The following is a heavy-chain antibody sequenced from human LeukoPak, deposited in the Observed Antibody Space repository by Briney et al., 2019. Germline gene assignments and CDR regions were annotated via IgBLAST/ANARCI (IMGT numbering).Heavy chain of an antibody. V-gene: IGHV1-18*01. Sequence: ASVRVSCKASGYTFTSYGISWERQAPGQGLEWMGWISAYNGNTNYAQKLQGRVTMTTDTSTSTAYMELRSLRSDDTAVYYCASSCSSTSCYAEGLGYWGQGTLVTVSS. CDR1: GYTFTSYG. CDR3: ASSCSSTSCYAEGLGY. J-gene: IGHJ4*02. CDR2: ISAYNGNT. D-gene: IGHD2-2*01.